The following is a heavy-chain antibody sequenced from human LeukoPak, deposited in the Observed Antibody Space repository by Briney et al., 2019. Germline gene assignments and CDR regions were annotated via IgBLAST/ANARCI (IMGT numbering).Heavy chain of an antibody. CDR1: GGSFSGYY. J-gene: IGHJ4*02. Sequence: PSETLSLTCAVYGGSFSGYYWSWIRQPPGKGLEWIGSIYYSGSTYYNPSLKSRVTISVDTSKNQFSLKLSSVTAADTAVYYCARYSSSSENYFDYWGQGTLVTVSS. CDR2: IYYSGST. V-gene: IGHV4-34*01. CDR3: ARYSSSSENYFDY. D-gene: IGHD6-6*01.